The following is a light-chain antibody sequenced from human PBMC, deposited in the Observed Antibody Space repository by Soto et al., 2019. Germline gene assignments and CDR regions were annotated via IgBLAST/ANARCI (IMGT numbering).Light chain of an antibody. V-gene: IGLV2-8*01. J-gene: IGLJ2*01. CDR3: SSYAGNNNLVV. CDR2: EVN. Sequence: QPVLTQPPSASGSPGQSVTISCTGTSSDVGGYNYVSWYQQHPGKAPKLIIYEVNKRPSGVPDRFSGSKSGNTASLTVSGLQAEDEADYYCSSYAGNNNLVVFGGGTKLTVL. CDR1: SSDVGGYNY.